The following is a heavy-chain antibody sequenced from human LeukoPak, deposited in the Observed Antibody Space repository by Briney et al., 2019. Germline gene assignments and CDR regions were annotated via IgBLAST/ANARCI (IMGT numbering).Heavy chain of an antibody. J-gene: IGHJ4*02. CDR2: IRYDGSNK. Sequence: GGSLRLSCAASGFTFSSYGMHWVRQAPGKGLEWVAFIRYDGSNKYYADSVKGRYTISRDNSKNTLYLQMNSLRAEDTAVYYCAKDAHHYYDSSGYSFDYWGQGTLVTVSS. V-gene: IGHV3-30*02. CDR1: GFTFSSYG. CDR3: AKDAHHYYDSSGYSFDY. D-gene: IGHD3-22*01.